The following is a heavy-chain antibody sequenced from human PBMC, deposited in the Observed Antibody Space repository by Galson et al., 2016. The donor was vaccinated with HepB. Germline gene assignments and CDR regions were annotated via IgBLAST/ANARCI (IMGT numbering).Heavy chain of an antibody. Sequence: SLRLSCAASGFRFSEHYMDWVRQAPGKRLEWVGRTRNKVNSYTTEYAASVKGRFTISRDDSKNSLYLQMNSLKTEDTALYYCARPSGKYSGGFDIWGQGTMVTVPS. CDR2: TRNKVNSYTT. J-gene: IGHJ3*02. CDR1: GFRFSEHY. V-gene: IGHV3-72*01. D-gene: IGHD2/OR15-2a*01. CDR3: ARPSGKYSGGFDI.